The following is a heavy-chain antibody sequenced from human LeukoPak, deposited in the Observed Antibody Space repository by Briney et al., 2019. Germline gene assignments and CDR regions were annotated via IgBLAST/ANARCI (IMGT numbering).Heavy chain of an antibody. CDR3: ARNSYAFDM. Sequence: GGSLRLSCAASGFTFNDYEMNWVRQAPGKGLEWVSYISSSGRTIFYADSVKGRFTISRDNAKNSLCLQVNGLRAEDTAVYYCARNSYAFDMWGQGTMVTVSS. V-gene: IGHV3-48*03. CDR1: GFTFNDYE. CDR2: ISSSGRTI. J-gene: IGHJ3*02.